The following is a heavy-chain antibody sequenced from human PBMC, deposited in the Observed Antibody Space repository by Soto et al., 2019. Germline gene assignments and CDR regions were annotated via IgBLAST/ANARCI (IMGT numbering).Heavy chain of an antibody. J-gene: IGHJ6*01. CDR2: IKHDGNEK. D-gene: IGHD2-21*02. CDR1: GFTLSSYW. Sequence: PGGSLRLSCAASGFTLSSYWMTWVRQAPGKGLEWVANIKHDGNEKYYVDSVKGRFTISRDNAKNSLYLQINSLRAEDTAVYYWTRDKMANCSGDCYAAYYYYGMDVWGQGTMVTVSS. CDR3: TRDKMANCSGDCYAAYYYYGMDV. V-gene: IGHV3-7*03.